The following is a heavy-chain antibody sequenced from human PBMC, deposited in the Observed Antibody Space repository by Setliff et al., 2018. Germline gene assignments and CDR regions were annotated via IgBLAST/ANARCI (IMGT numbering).Heavy chain of an antibody. CDR2: ISGGATRT. J-gene: IGHJ4*02. D-gene: IGHD6-19*01. CDR3: VTDPPFSGWSFDS. CDR1: GFTFSSYA. V-gene: IGHV3-23*01. Sequence: GGSLRLSCAASGFTFSSYAMNWVRQAPGKALEWVSGISGGATRTYYVDSVKGRFTVSRDNSKNTLYLQMNSLRVEDTAVYYCVTDPPFSGWSFDSWGQGTLVTVSS.